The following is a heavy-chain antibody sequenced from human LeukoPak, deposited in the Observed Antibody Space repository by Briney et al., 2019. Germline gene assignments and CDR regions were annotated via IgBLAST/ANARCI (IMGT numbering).Heavy chain of an antibody. D-gene: IGHD6-19*01. CDR1: GFTSSSYA. CDR3: AKVSDSSGWYYFDY. Sequence: GGSLRLSCAASGFTSSSYAMSWVRQAPGKGLEWVSAISGSDSRTYYADSVKGRFTISRDPSKNTLYLQMNSLRAEDTAVYYCAKVSDSSGWYYFDYWGRGTLVTVSS. V-gene: IGHV3-23*01. CDR2: ISGSDSRT. J-gene: IGHJ4*02.